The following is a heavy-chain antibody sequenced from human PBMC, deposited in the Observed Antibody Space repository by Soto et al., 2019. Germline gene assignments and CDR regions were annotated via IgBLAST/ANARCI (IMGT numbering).Heavy chain of an antibody. Sequence: QTGGSLRLSCAASGFTFSSYDMHWVRQATGKGLEWVSAIGTAGDPYYPGSVKGRFTISRENAKNSLYLQMNSLRAGDTAVYYCARGSIRYCSSTSCSSYYYGMDVWGQGTTVTVSS. J-gene: IGHJ6*02. CDR2: IGTAGDP. V-gene: IGHV3-13*05. D-gene: IGHD2-2*01. CDR3: ARGSIRYCSSTSCSSYYYGMDV. CDR1: GFTFSSYD.